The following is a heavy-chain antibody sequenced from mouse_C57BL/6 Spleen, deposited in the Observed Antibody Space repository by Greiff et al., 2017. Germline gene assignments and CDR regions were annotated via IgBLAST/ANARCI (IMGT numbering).Heavy chain of an antibody. CDR1: GYTFTSYW. D-gene: IGHD1-3*01. J-gene: IGHJ4*01. CDR2: IDPNRGGT. Sequence: QVQLQQPGAELVKPGASVKLSCKASGYTFTSYWMHWVKQRPGRGLEWIGRIDPNRGGTKYNEKFKSKATLTVDKPSSTAYMQRSSLTSEDSAVYYCAREGVYSHTMDYWGQGTSVTVAS. CDR3: AREGVYSHTMDY. V-gene: IGHV1-72*01.